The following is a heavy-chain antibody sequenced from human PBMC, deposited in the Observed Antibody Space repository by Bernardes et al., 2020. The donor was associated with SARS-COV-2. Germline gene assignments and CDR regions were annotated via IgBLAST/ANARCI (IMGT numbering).Heavy chain of an antibody. CDR2: IKQDGTEK. J-gene: IGHJ4*02. CDR3: ARSRSGYPY. V-gene: IGHV3-7*01. CDR1: GFTFRTYW. Sequence: GGSLRPSCAASGFTFRTYWMTWVRQAPGQGLEWVANIKQDGTEKYYVDSVRGRFTISRDNAKNSLYLQMNSLRGEDTAVYYCARSRSGYPYWGQGTLVTVSS. D-gene: IGHD6-19*01.